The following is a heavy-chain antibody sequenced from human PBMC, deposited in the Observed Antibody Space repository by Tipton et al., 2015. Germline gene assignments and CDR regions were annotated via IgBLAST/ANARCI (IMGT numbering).Heavy chain of an antibody. CDR1: GFTFTSYW. V-gene: IGHV5-51*01. D-gene: IGHD3-22*01. J-gene: IGHJ4*02. CDR2: IYPDDSDT. Sequence: QLVQSGAEVKKPGESLKISCKGSGFTFTSYWIGWVRQMPGKGLEWMGIIYPDDSDTRYSPSFQGQVTISADKSISTAYLQWSNLKASDTAMYYCARRNYYDSPMPDYWGQGTLVTASS. CDR3: ARRNYYDSPMPDY.